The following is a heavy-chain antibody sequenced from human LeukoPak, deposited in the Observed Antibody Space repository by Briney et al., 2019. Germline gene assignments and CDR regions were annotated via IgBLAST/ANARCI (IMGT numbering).Heavy chain of an antibody. CDR1: GFTFRSYA. CDR2: ISGIGGST. D-gene: IGHD2-2*02. CDR3: AKDPPSGGYCSSTSCYNY. V-gene: IGHV3-23*01. J-gene: IGHJ4*02. Sequence: PGGSLRLSCAPSGFTFRSYAMSGVPQAPGKGRGWGSAISGIGGSTYYADSVRGRFTISRDNSKNTLYLQMNSLRAEDTAVYYCAKDPPSGGYCSSTSCYNYWGQGTLVTVSS.